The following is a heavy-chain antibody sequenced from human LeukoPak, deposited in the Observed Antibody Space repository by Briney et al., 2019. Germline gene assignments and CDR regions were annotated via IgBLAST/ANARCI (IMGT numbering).Heavy chain of an antibody. V-gene: IGHV4-39*01. CDR2: IYYSGST. CDR3: VRHHAHYFCYMAD. J-gene: IGHJ6*03. Sequence: SETLSLTCTVSGDSISTSSYYWRWIRQPPGKGLEWIGSIYYSGSTYYTPSLKSRVSISVDTSKNQFSLRLNSPTATDTAVYYCVRHHAHYFCYMADCGKGTTVIVSS. CDR1: GDSISTSSYY.